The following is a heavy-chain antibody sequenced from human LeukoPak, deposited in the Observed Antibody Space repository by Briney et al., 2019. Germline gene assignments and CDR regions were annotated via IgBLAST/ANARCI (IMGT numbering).Heavy chain of an antibody. J-gene: IGHJ4*02. D-gene: IGHD6-19*01. CDR3: ARYSSGGPKNYFDY. CDR1: GASISNYY. Sequence: PSETLSLTCTVSGASISNYYWSWIRQPPGKGLEWIGYIYYSGSTNYNPSLKSRVTISVDTSKNQFSLKLSSVTAADTAVYYCARYSSGGPKNYFDYWGQGTLVTVSS. CDR2: IYYSGST. V-gene: IGHV4-59*01.